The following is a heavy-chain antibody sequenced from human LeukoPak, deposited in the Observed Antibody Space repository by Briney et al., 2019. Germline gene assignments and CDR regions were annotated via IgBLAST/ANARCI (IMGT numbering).Heavy chain of an antibody. CDR1: GFTFSSYA. CDR2: IWYDGSNK. V-gene: IGHV3-33*08. D-gene: IGHD1-7*01. J-gene: IGHJ6*02. CDR3: ARADWNYDGPYYYYYGMDV. Sequence: PGRSLRLSCAASGFTFSSYAMHWVRQAPGKGLEWVAVIWYDGSNKYYADSVKGRFTISRDNSKNTLYLQMNSLRAEDTAVYYCARADWNYDGPYYYYYGMDVWGQGTTVTVSS.